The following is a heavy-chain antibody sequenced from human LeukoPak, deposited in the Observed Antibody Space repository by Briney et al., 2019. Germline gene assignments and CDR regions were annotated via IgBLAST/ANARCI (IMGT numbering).Heavy chain of an antibody. Sequence: SQTLSLTCAVSGGSISSGGYSWSWIRQPPGKGLEWIGYIYHSGSTYYNPSLKSRVTISVDRSENQFSLKLSSVTAADTAVYYCASHTPYWYFDLWGRGTLVTVSS. CDR2: IYHSGST. CDR3: ASHTPYWYFDL. V-gene: IGHV4-30-2*01. CDR1: GGSISSGGYS. J-gene: IGHJ2*01.